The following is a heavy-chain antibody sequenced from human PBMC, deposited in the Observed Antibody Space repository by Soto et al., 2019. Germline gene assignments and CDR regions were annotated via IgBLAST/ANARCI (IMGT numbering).Heavy chain of an antibody. CDR2: ISAYNGNT. Sequence: GASVKVSCKASGYTFTSYGISWVRQAPGQGLEWMGWISAYNGNTNYAQKLQGRVTMTTDTSTRTAYMELRSLRSDDTAVYYCARDPDPEFLMLYIPPHFDYWGQGTLVTVSS. D-gene: IGHD2-8*01. CDR1: GYTFTSYG. V-gene: IGHV1-18*01. J-gene: IGHJ4*02. CDR3: ARDPDPEFLMLYIPPHFDY.